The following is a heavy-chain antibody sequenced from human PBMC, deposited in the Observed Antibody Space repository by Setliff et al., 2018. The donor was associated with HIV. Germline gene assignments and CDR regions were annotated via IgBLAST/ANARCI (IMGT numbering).Heavy chain of an antibody. Sequence: PGGSLRLSCVASVFTFSSYDMHWVRQAPGKGLEWVTFIRYDGSNKYYADSVKGRFTISRDNSKNTLYLRMDSLRAEDTALYYCAKTLYKYSPGYYGMDVWGQGTTVTVSS. V-gene: IGHV3-30*02. D-gene: IGHD1-20*01. J-gene: IGHJ6*02. CDR3: AKTLYKYSPGYYGMDV. CDR2: IRYDGSNK. CDR1: VFTFSSYD.